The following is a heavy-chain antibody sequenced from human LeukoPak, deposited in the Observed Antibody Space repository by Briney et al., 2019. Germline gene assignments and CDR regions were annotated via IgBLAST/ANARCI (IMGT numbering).Heavy chain of an antibody. J-gene: IGHJ4*02. CDR1: GFTVSSDY. Sequence: GGSLRLSCAASGFTVSSDYMNWVRQAPGKGLEWVSVIYSGGSTYYADSVKGRFTISRHNSKNTLYLQMNSLRAEDTAVYYCARLKGGTYFDYWGQGTLVTVSS. V-gene: IGHV3-53*04. CDR2: IYSGGST. D-gene: IGHD1-1*01. CDR3: ARLKGGTYFDY.